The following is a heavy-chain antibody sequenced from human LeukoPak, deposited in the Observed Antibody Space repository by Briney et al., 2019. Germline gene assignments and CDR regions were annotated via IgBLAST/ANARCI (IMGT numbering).Heavy chain of an antibody. V-gene: IGHV4-61*02. CDR2: IYTSGST. CDR1: GGSISSGSYY. D-gene: IGHD2-2*01. Sequence: SQTLSLTCTVSGGSISSGSYYWSWIRQPAGKGLEWIGRIYTSGSTNYNPSLKSRVTISVDTSKNQFSLKLSSVTAADTAVYYCARFSGVVVPAADDDAFDIWDQGTMVTVSS. J-gene: IGHJ3*02. CDR3: ARFSGVVVPAADDDAFDI.